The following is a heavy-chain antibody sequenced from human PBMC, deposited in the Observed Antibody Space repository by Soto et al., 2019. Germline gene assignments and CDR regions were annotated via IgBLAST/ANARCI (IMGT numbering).Heavy chain of an antibody. CDR2: ISGSGGTT. CDR1: GFTFSNYP. D-gene: IGHD1-1*01. CDR3: AGDHWSVFSY. J-gene: IGHJ4*01. Sequence: PGGSLRLSCAASGFTFSNYPMSWVRQAPGKGLEWVSGISGSGGTTYYADSVRGRFTISRDNSGSTLLLQLNSLRAEDTAVYYCAGDHWSVFSYWGQGSLVTVSS. V-gene: IGHV3-23*01.